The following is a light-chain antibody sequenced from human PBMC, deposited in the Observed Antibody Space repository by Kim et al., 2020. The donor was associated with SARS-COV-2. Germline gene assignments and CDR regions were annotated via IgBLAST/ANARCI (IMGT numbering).Light chain of an antibody. CDR2: YDS. J-gene: IGLJ3*02. CDR3: QVWDSSSDHPV. CDR1: NIGSKS. Sequence: AQGKTAEITCGGTNIGSKSVIWYQKKRSQAPVLVIYYDSDRPSGIPERFSGSNAGNTANLTISRVEAGDEAVYYCQVWDSSSDHPVFGGGNQLTVL. V-gene: IGLV3-21*04.